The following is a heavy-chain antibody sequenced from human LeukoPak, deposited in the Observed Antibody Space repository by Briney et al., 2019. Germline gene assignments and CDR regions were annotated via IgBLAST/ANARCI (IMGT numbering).Heavy chain of an antibody. Sequence: ASVKVSCKASGYTFTSYGISWVRQAPGQGLEWMGWISAYNGNTNYAQKLQGRVTMTTDTSTSTAYMELRSLRSDDTAVYYCARDPEYYYDSSGPIRRFDPWGQGTLVTVSS. D-gene: IGHD3-22*01. V-gene: IGHV1-18*01. CDR1: GYTFTSYG. CDR2: ISAYNGNT. J-gene: IGHJ5*02. CDR3: ARDPEYYYDSSGPIRRFDP.